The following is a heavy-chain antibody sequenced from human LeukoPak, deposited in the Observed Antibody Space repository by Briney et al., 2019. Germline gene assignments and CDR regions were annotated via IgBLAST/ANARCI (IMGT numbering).Heavy chain of an antibody. Sequence: GRSLRLSCAPSGFTFSSYAMTWVRPAPGKGLEWVSAIGGSGVSTYYADSVKGRFTISRDNSKNTLYLQMNSLRAEDTAVYYCAKTIGRDYYYYGMDVWGQGTTVTVSS. J-gene: IGHJ6*02. D-gene: IGHD3-3*01. CDR3: AKTIGRDYYYYGMDV. CDR2: IGGSGVST. V-gene: IGHV3-23*01. CDR1: GFTFSSYA.